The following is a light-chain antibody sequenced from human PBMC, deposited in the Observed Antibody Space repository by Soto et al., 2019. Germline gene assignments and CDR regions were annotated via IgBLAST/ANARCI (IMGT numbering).Light chain of an antibody. CDR2: DAS. V-gene: IGKV1-33*01. J-gene: IGKJ2*01. CDR3: QQFESLQFT. CDR1: PDIGTS. Sequence: DIQMTQSPSSLSAAIGDRVTITCQASPDIGTSLNWYQQKPGRAPKLLIFDASSLERGSPSRFSGSGSETDFTLTISSLQPEDLATYHCQQFESLQFTFGQGPKLEIK.